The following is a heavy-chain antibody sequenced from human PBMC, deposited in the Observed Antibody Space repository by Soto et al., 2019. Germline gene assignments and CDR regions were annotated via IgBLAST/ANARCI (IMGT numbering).Heavy chain of an antibody. V-gene: IGHV3-7*04. D-gene: IGHD1-26*01. CDR2: TNQDGSEK. CDR3: SGGVGDAV. Sequence: EEQLVESGGGLVQPGGSLRLSCAVSGFTFRRDWMNWVRQAPGKGLEWVAHTNQDGSEKYYVDSVKGRFTIFRDNAKNSLCLRMRTPRAQDTAVYYCSGGVGDAVWGQGTLVTVSS. CDR1: GFTFRRDW. J-gene: IGHJ4*02.